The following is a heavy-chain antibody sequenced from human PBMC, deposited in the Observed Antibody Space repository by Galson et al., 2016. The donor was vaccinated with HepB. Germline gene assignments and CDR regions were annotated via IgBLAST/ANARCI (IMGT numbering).Heavy chain of an antibody. CDR3: ARKLSGNYWLLLDL. CDR1: GNTLSNYD. D-gene: IGHD3-22*01. CDR2: MNQNSGNT. Sequence: SVKVSCKASGNTLSNYDIHWVRQATGQGLEWMGWMNQNSGNTGYAQKFQGRVTMTRDTSTSTAYMELSSLRSEDTAVYYCARKLSGNYWLLLDLWGQGTLVTVSS. V-gene: IGHV1-8*01. J-gene: IGHJ4*02.